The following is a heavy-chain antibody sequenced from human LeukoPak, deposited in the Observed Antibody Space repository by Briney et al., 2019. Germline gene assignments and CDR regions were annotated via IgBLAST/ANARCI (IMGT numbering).Heavy chain of an antibody. J-gene: IGHJ3*02. V-gene: IGHV3-74*01. Sequence: GGSLRLSCAASGFTFSSYWMHWVRQAPGKGLVWVSRIGTDGSGTSYADSVKGRFTISRDNAKNTLYLQMNSLRAEDTAVYYCARVRSSGYYSHDAFDIWGQGTMVTVSS. CDR3: ARVRSSGYYSHDAFDI. CDR2: IGTDGSGT. CDR1: GFTFSSYW. D-gene: IGHD3-22*01.